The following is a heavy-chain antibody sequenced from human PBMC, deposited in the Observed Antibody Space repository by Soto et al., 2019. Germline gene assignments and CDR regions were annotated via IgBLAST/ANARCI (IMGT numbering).Heavy chain of an antibody. V-gene: IGHV4-34*01. D-gene: IGHD3-22*01. CDR2: INHSGST. Sequence: PSETRSLTCAVYGGSFSCYYWSWIRQPPGKGLEWIGEINHSGSTNYNPSLKSRVTISVDTSKNQFSLKLSSVTAADTAVYYCASSRGDYYDSSGYQTAFDYWGQGTLVTVS. J-gene: IGHJ4*02. CDR1: GGSFSCYY. CDR3: ASSRGDYYDSSGYQTAFDY.